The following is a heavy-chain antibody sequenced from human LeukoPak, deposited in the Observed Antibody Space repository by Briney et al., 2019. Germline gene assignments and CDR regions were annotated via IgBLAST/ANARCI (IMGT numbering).Heavy chain of an antibody. CDR2: IKQDGSEK. V-gene: IGHV3-7*01. CDR3: ASSHPRLAFYY. CDR1: GFTFSSYW. J-gene: IGHJ4*02. Sequence: GGSLRLSCAASGFTFSSYWMSWVRQAPGKGLEWVANIKQDGSEKYYVDSVKGRFTISRDNAKNSLYLQMNSLRAEDTAVYYCASSHPRLAFYYWGQGTLVTVSS.